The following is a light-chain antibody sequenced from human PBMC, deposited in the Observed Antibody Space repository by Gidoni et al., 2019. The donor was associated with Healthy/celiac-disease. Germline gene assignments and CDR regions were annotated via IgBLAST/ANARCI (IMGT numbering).Light chain of an antibody. Sequence: AVGDRVTITCRASQSISSYLNWYQQKPGKAPKLLIYAASSLQSGVPSRFSGSGSGTDFTLTISSLQPEDFATYYCQQSYSTPRTFGQXTRLEIK. V-gene: IGKV1-39*01. CDR2: AAS. CDR1: QSISSY. CDR3: QQSYSTPRT. J-gene: IGKJ5*01.